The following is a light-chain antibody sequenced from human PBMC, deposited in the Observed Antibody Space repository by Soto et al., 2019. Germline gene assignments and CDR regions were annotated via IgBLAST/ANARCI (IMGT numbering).Light chain of an antibody. J-gene: IGKJ1*01. CDR2: KAS. CDR1: QSINSW. V-gene: IGKV1-5*03. Sequence: DIQMTQSPSTLSASVGDRVTITCRASQSINSWLAWYQHKPGRAPKLLIHKASSLERGVPSRFSGSESGTDLTLTISRLQPDDFATYYCQEYSTYLFVQGTMVEIK. CDR3: QEYSTYL.